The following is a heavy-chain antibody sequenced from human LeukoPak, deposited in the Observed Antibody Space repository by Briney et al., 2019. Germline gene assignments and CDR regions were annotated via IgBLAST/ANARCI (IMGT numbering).Heavy chain of an antibody. CDR1: GYTFTSYG. CDR2: ISAYNGNT. J-gene: IGHJ4*02. V-gene: IGHV1-18*01. CDR3: ARDPIWFGELSYYFDY. Sequence: ASVKVSCKASGYTFTSYGISWVRQAPGQGLEWMGWISAYNGNTNYAQKFQGRVTITRDTSASTAYMELSSLRSEDTAVYYCARDPIWFGELSYYFDYWGQGTLVTVSS. D-gene: IGHD3-10*01.